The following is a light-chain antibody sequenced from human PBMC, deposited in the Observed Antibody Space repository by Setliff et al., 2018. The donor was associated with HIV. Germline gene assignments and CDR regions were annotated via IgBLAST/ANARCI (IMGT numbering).Light chain of an antibody. Sequence: QSALPQPASVSGSPGQSITISCTGTSSDVGGYNYVSWYQQHPGKAPKLLIYEVRNRPSGVSDRFSGSKSGNTAPLTISGLQAEDEADYYCSSYAITNTLPFGTGTKVTVL. V-gene: IGLV2-14*03. J-gene: IGLJ1*01. CDR3: SSYAITNTLP. CDR1: SSDVGGYNY. CDR2: EVR.